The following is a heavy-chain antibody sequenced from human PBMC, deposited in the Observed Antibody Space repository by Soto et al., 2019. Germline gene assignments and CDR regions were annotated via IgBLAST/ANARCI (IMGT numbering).Heavy chain of an antibody. D-gene: IGHD3-10*01. J-gene: IGHJ4*02. CDR3: ARKGGSGLGTYRLDY. CDR1: GFSFSPYW. Sequence: EVQLVESGGGLVQPGGSLRLSCAASGFSFSPYWMTWVRQAPGKGLEWVANINHDGSEKHYVDSVKGRFTISRDNAKNSLYLQLNSLGADDTAVYFCARKGGSGLGTYRLDYWGQGTLVTVSS. CDR2: INHDGSEK. V-gene: IGHV3-7*01.